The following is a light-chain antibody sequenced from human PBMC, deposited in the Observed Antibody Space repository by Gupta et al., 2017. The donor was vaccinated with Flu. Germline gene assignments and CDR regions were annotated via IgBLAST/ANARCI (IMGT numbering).Light chain of an antibody. V-gene: IGKV4-1*01. CDR1: QSGLNHCNNKSY. CDR2: GAS. CDR3: QQYDSVPKT. J-gene: IGKJ1*01. Sequence: NCKSSQSGLNHCNNKSYLAWYQQKPGQPPRLLIYGASSRETGVPDRFSGSGSGTDFTLTISRLEAEDVAVYYCQQYDSVPKTFGQGTKVEIK.